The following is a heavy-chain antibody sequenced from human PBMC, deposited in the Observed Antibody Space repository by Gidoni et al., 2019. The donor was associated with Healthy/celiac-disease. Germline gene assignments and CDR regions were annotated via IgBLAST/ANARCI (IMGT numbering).Heavy chain of an antibody. CDR3: ANFDPLTDAFDI. D-gene: IGHD3-9*01. CDR1: GFTFSSYA. J-gene: IGHJ3*02. V-gene: IGHV3-23*01. CDR2: ISGSGGST. Sequence: EVQMLESGGGLVQPGGSLRLSCAASGFTFSSYAMSWVRQAPGKGLEWVSAISGSGGSTYYADSVKGRFTISRDNSKNTLYLQMNSLRAEDTAVYYCANFDPLTDAFDIWGQGTMVTVSS.